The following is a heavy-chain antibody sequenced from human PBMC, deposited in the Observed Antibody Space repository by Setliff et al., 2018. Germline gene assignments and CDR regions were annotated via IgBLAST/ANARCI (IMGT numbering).Heavy chain of an antibody. CDR3: ASDPPRAPNSSGYYSHDY. V-gene: IGHV1-69-2*01. J-gene: IGHJ4*02. Sequence: ASVKVSCKASGYTFTDYYMHWVQQAPGKGLEWMGRVDPEDGETIYAEKFQGRVTITADTSTDTAYMELSSLRSEDTAVYYCASDPPRAPNSSGYYSHDYWGQGTLVTVSS. D-gene: IGHD3-22*01. CDR2: VDPEDGET. CDR1: GYTFTDYY.